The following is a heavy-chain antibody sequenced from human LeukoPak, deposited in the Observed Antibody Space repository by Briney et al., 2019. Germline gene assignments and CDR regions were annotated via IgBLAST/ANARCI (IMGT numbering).Heavy chain of an antibody. V-gene: IGHV4-4*07. CDR1: GGSISRYY. J-gene: IGHJ4*02. Sequence: PSETLSLTCTVSGGSISRYYWSWIRQPAGKGLEWIGRISTTGTTNYNPSLKSRVTISVDTSKNQFSLKLSSVTAADTVVYYCARGPGRAIVDWGQGTLVTVSS. CDR2: ISTTGTT. CDR3: ARGPGRAIVD. D-gene: IGHD1-26*01.